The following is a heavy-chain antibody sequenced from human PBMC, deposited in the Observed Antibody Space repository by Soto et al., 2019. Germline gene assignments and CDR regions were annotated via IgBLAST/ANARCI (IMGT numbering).Heavy chain of an antibody. CDR1: GYTFTSYA. Sequence: ASVKVSCKASGYTFTSYAMHWVRQAPGQRLEWMGWINAGNGNTKYSRKFQGRVTITRDTSASTAYMELSSLRSEDTAVYYCARGLAYYDFWSGYYTRGMDVWGQGTTVTVSS. V-gene: IGHV1-3*01. D-gene: IGHD3-3*01. J-gene: IGHJ6*02. CDR2: INAGNGNT. CDR3: ARGLAYYDFWSGYYTRGMDV.